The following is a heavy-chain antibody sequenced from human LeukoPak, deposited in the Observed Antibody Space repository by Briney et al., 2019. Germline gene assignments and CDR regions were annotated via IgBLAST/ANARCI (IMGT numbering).Heavy chain of an antibody. CDR1: GYTFSGFY. J-gene: IGHJ3*02. Sequence: ASVKVSCKASGYTFSGFYIHWVRQAPGQGLEWMGWISAYNGNTNYAQKLHGRVTMTTDTSTSTAYMELRSLRSDDTAVYYCARASGVLRYFDWLFPVNDAFDIWGQGTMVTVSS. CDR2: ISAYNGNT. D-gene: IGHD3-9*01. CDR3: ARASGVLRYFDWLFPVNDAFDI. V-gene: IGHV1-18*04.